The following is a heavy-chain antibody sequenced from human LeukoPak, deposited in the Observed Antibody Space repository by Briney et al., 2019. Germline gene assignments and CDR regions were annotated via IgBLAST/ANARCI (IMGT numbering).Heavy chain of an antibody. D-gene: IGHD2-2*01. CDR2: ISGSGGNT. CDR1: AFIFSNYA. V-gene: IGHV3-23*01. CDR3: ARSVRIVVVPAAPSIFDY. Sequence: PGGSLRLSCAASAFIFSNYAMSWVRQAPGKGLEWVSTISGSGGNTYYADSVKGRFTISRDNSKNTLYLQVNSLRAEDTAVYYCARSVRIVVVPAAPSIFDYWGLGTLVTVSP. J-gene: IGHJ4*02.